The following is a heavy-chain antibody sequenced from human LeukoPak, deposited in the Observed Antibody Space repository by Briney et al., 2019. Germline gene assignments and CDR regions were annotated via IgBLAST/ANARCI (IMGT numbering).Heavy chain of an antibody. J-gene: IGHJ4*02. CDR2: TYSGGST. V-gene: IGHV3-53*01. D-gene: IGHD5-18*01. CDR1: GFTVSSNY. CDR3: AGHVDTAMVFDY. Sequence: GGSLRLSCAASGFTVSSNYMSWVRQAPGKGLEWVSVTYSGGSTYYADSVKGRFTISRDNSKDTLYLQMNSLRAEDTAVYYCAGHVDTAMVFDYWGQGTLVTVSS.